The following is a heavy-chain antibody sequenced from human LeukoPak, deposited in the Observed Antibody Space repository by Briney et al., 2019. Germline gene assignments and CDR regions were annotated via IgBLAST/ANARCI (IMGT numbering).Heavy chain of an antibody. D-gene: IGHD3-3*01. CDR3: ARGYDDSPFAY. Sequence: SETLSLTCSVSGDSISSSSFYWGWIRQPPGKGLEWIGSIYYSGSDYSGRTFSNPSLKSRVTISVDTSKNQFSLKLNSATAADTAVYYCARGYDDSPFAYWGQGTLVTVSS. J-gene: IGHJ4*02. CDR2: IYYSGSDYSGRT. V-gene: IGHV4-39*07. CDR1: GDSISSSSFY.